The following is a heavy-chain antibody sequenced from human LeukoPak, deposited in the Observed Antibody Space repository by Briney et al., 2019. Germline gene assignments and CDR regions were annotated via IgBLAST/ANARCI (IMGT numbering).Heavy chain of an antibody. D-gene: IGHD5-24*01. J-gene: IGHJ6*03. Sequence: GGSLRLSCAVSGFTVSNNYMSWLRQAQGKGLEWVSVIDGGGSTSYADSVKGRFTISRDNSKNTLYLQMNSLRVDDTGVYYCARDRSDGNYYMVVWGKGTTVIVSS. CDR1: GFTVSNNY. CDR2: IDGGGST. CDR3: ARDRSDGNYYMVV. V-gene: IGHV3-53*01.